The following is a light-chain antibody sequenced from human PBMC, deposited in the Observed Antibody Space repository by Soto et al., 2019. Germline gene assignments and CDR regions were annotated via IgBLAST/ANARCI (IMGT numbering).Light chain of an antibody. CDR2: GTS. J-gene: IGKJ1*01. Sequence: EIVLTQSPGTLSLSPGERATLSCRASQSVSSIYLGWYQQKPGQAPRLLIYGTSTRATGIPVRFSGSGSGTDFTLTISSLQPEDFAVYFCHQDFNLPWTCGQGTKVDIK. CDR3: HQDFNLPWT. V-gene: IGKV3D-7*01. CDR1: QSVSSIY.